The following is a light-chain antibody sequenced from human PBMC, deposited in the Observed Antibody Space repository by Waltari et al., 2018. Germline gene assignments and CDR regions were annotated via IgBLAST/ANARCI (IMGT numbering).Light chain of an antibody. CDR2: WAS. CDR1: QTILYSPTNRNY. CDR3: QQYITTLT. V-gene: IGKV4-1*01. Sequence: DFVMTQSPDSLAVSLGERATINCKSSQTILYSPTNRNYLAWYQQRPGQPPKLLIYWASFRASGVPDRFIGSGSGTDFPLTISSLQPEDEAVYYCQQYITTLTFGGGTKVEIK. J-gene: IGKJ4*01.